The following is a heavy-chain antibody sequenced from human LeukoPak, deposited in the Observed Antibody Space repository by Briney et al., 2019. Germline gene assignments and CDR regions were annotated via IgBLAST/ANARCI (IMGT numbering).Heavy chain of an antibody. CDR3: GTLLSNGPFDY. J-gene: IGHJ4*02. CDR1: GYTFTGYY. CDR2: IYPNSGAT. V-gene: IGHV1-2*02. Sequence: ASVKVSCKASGYTFTGYYMHWGRQAPGQGLEWMGYIYPNSGATKYAQKFQGRVTMTSDTSISTAYMELGRLRSDEKAVYYCGTLLSNGPFDYWGQGSLVTVSS.